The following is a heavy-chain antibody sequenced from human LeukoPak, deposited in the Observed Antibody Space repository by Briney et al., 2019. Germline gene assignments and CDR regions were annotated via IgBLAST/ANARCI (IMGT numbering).Heavy chain of an antibody. CDR2: MNPNSGNT. D-gene: IGHD6-13*01. CDR3: AREVPPPYSSSWYDAFDI. J-gene: IGHJ3*02. Sequence: ASVNVSCKASGYTFTSYDINWVRQATGQGLEWMGWMNPNSGNTGYAQKFQGRVTMTRNTSISTAYMELSSLRSEDTAVYYCAREVPPPYSSSWYDAFDIWGQGTMVTVSS. CDR1: GYTFTSYD. V-gene: IGHV1-8*01.